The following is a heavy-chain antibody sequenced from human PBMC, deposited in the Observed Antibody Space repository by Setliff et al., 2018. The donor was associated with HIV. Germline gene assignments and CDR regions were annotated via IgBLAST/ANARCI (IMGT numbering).Heavy chain of an antibody. J-gene: IGHJ4*02. CDR2: IIPILGRA. CDR1: GGTFTRCV. V-gene: IGHV1-69*10. CDR3: ASPTAIPH. D-gene: IGHD2-21*02. Sequence: SVKVSCKASGGTFTRCVISWVRQAPGQGLEWMGVIIPILGRASYAQKCQGGVTITADKSTSTAYMELSSLRSEDTAVYYCASPTAIPHWGQGTLVTVSS.